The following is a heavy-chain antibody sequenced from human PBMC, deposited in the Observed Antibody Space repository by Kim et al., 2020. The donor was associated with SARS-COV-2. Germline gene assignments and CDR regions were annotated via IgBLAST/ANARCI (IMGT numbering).Heavy chain of an antibody. V-gene: IGHV3-53*01. CDR3: ARVDTGHYYYGMDV. D-gene: IGHD1-1*01. CDR2: IYSGGST. Sequence: GGSLRLSCAASGFTVSSNYMSWVRQAPGKGLEWVSVIYSGGSTYYADSVKGRFTISRDNSKNTLYLQMNSLRAEDTAVYYCARVDTGHYYYGMDVWGQGTTVTVSS. J-gene: IGHJ6*02. CDR1: GFTVSSNY.